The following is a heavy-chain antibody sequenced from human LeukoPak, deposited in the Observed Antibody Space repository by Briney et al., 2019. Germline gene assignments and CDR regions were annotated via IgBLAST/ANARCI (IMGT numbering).Heavy chain of an antibody. V-gene: IGHV3-48*01. D-gene: IGHD6-19*01. Sequence: GGSLRLSCAASGFTFSSYSMNWVRQAPGKGLEWVSYISSSSSTIYYADSVKGRFTISRDNAKNSLYLQMNSLRAEDTAVYYCGRDQKAVAGSVGDFDYWGQGTLVTVSS. CDR3: GRDQKAVAGSVGDFDY. CDR2: ISSSSSTI. J-gene: IGHJ4*02. CDR1: GFTFSSYS.